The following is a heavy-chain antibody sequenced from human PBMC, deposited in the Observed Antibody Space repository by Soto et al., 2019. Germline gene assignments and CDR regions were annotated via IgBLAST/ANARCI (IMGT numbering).Heavy chain of an antibody. Sequence: QVKLVQSGAEVKKPGASVKVSCKASGYTFTAYYMHWLRQAPGQGLEWMGWINPNSGGTNYAQRFQGRVTVTNDTSISTTYMELSSLGSDDTAVYYCARGDFDRSGNYNAGWFAPWGQGTLVTVSS. J-gene: IGHJ5*02. V-gene: IGHV1-2*02. CDR1: GYTFTAYY. CDR2: INPNSGGT. CDR3: ARGDFDRSGNYNAGWFAP. D-gene: IGHD3-22*01.